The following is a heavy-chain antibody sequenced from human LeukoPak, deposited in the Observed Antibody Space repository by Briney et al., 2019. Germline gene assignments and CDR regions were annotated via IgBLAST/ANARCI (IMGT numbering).Heavy chain of an antibody. CDR3: TRVGYIDEGIDY. CDR2: IKQDGSKN. CDR1: GFPFSSYW. Sequence: GGSLRLSCVASGFPFSSYWMTWVRQAPGKGLEWVANIKQDGSKNSYVDSWKGRFTISRDNTKNSLYLQMNSLRAEDTAIYYCTRVGYIDEGIDYWGQGTLVTVSS. J-gene: IGHJ4*02. D-gene: IGHD5-24*01. V-gene: IGHV3-7*04.